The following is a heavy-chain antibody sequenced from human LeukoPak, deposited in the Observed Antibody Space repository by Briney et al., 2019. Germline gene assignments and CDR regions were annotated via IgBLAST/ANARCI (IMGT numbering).Heavy chain of an antibody. J-gene: IGHJ4*02. Sequence: PGGSLRLSCAASGFTSSSHWMTWVRQAPGKGLEWVANIKQDGSEEYYVDSVKGRFTISRDNAKNSLYLQMNSLGVEDTAVYYCARRGTSSSWAHFDYWGQGTLVTVSS. CDR2: IKQDGSEE. V-gene: IGHV3-7*05. CDR1: GFTSSSHW. D-gene: IGHD6-13*01. CDR3: ARRGTSSSWAHFDY.